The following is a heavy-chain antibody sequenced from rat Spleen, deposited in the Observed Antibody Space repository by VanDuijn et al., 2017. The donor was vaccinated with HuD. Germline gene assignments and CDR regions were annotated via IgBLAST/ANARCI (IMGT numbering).Heavy chain of an antibody. Sequence: EVQLVESGGGLVQPGRSLKLSCAVSGFTFSDYYMAWVRQAPGKGLEWVSSISNDGGTTYYPDSVKGRFTISRDSAKSTLYLQMDSLRSEDTATYYCTTWDYYDNRFDYWGQGVMVTVSS. D-gene: IGHD1-6*01. CDR2: ISNDGGTT. CDR3: TTWDYYDNRFDY. V-gene: IGHV5-20*01. J-gene: IGHJ2*01. CDR1: GFTFSDYY.